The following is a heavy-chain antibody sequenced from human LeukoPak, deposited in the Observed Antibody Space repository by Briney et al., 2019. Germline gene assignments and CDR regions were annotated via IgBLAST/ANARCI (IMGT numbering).Heavy chain of an antibody. CDR1: GYTFTSYG. V-gene: IGHV1-18*01. Sequence: ASVKVSCKASGYTFTSYGISWVRQAPGQGLEWMGWISAYNGNTNYAQKLQGRVTMTTDTSTSTAYMELRSLRSDDTAVYYCARDRPLELDYYYYMDVWGKGTTVTVSS. D-gene: IGHD1-7*01. J-gene: IGHJ6*03. CDR2: ISAYNGNT. CDR3: ARDRPLELDYYYYMDV.